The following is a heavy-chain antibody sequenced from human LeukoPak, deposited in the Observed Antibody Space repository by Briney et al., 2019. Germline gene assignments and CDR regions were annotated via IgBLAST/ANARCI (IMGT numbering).Heavy chain of an antibody. CDR2: INPNSGGT. D-gene: IGHD2-15*01. J-gene: IGHJ5*02. CDR1: GYTFTSYD. V-gene: IGHV1-2*06. CDR3: ARDPEEGSSGFDP. Sequence: ASVKVSCKASGYTFTSYDINWVRQAPGQGLEWMGRINPNSGGTNDAQKFQGRVTMTRDTSISTAYMELSRLRSDDAAVYYCARDPEEGSSGFDPWGQGTLVTVSS.